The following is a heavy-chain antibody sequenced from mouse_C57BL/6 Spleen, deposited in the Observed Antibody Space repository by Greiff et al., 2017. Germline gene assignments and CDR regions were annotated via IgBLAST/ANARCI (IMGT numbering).Heavy chain of an antibody. J-gene: IGHJ4*01. V-gene: IGHV1-62-2*01. CDR3: ARHEEGDEYDGDMDY. Sequence: QVQLQQSGAELVKPGASVKLSCKASGYTFTEYTIHWVKQRSGQGLEWIGWFYPGSGSIKYNEKFKDKATLTAYNSSSTVDMELSRWTSEDSAVDFCARHEEGDEYDGDMDYWGQGTSVTVSS. D-gene: IGHD2-4*01. CDR1: GYTFTEYT. CDR2: FYPGSGSI.